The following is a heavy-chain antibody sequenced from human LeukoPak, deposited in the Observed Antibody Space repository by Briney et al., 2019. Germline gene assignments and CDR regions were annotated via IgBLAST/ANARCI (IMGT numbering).Heavy chain of an antibody. CDR1: GFTFSDYY. CDR2: IKSKSNGGTT. J-gene: IGHJ4*02. D-gene: IGHD3-10*01. Sequence: GGSLRLSCAASGFTFSDYYMSWIRQAPGKGLEWVGRIKSKSNGGTTDFAAPVRDRFTISRDDSKNTLNLQMDSLRAEDTAVYYYAKSANSGSYYRGYFDYWGQGTLVTVSS. V-gene: IGHV3-15*01. CDR3: AKSANSGSYYRGYFDY.